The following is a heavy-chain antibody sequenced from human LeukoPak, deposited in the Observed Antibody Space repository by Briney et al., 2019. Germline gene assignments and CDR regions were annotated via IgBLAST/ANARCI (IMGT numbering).Heavy chain of an antibody. CDR1: GFTVSSNY. CDR3: ARPRGIVVVPAARFDY. Sequence: PGGSLRLSCAASGFTVSSNYMSWVRQAPGKGLEWASIIYSGGSTNYADSVKGRFTISRGNSKNTLYLQMKSLRAEDTAVYYCARPRGIVVVPAARFDYWGQGTLVTVSS. D-gene: IGHD2-2*01. J-gene: IGHJ4*02. CDR2: IYSGGST. V-gene: IGHV3-53*05.